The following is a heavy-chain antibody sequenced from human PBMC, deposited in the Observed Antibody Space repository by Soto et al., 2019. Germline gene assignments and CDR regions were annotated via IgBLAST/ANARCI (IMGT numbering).Heavy chain of an antibody. Sequence: GGSLRLSCAASGFTFSSYAMHWVRQAPGKGLEYVSAISSNGGSTYYANSVKGRFTISRDNSKNTLYLQMGSLRAEDMAVYYCAREGASSGSYYAYYYYYMDVWGKGTTVTVSS. J-gene: IGHJ6*03. CDR3: AREGASSGSYYAYYYYYMDV. CDR1: GFTFSSYA. CDR2: ISSNGGST. V-gene: IGHV3-64*01. D-gene: IGHD3-10*01.